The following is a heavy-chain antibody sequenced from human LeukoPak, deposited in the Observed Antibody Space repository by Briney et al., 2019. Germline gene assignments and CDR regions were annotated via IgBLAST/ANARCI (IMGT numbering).Heavy chain of an antibody. CDR3: ASGHPWDSTGTTDYYYYMDV. J-gene: IGHJ6*03. V-gene: IGHV1-69*05. Sequence: GASLKVSCKASGGTFSSYAISWVRQDPGQGLELTGGIIPIFSTANYAQKFQGRVTITTDESTSTAYMELSSLRSEDTAVYYCASGHPWDSTGTTDYYYYMDVWGKGTTVTVSS. CDR1: GGTFSSYA. CDR2: IIPIFSTA. D-gene: IGHD1-7*01.